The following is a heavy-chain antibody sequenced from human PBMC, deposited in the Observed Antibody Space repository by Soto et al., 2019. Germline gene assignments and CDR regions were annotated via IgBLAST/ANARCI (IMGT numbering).Heavy chain of an antibody. CDR1: GGTFSSYA. Sequence: SVKVSCKASGGTFSSYAISWVRQAPGQGLEWMGGIIPIFGTANYAQKFQGRVTITADESTSTAYMELSSLRSEDTAVYYCARDTKGLVMIFGVVITQDYGMDVWGQGTTVTVSS. D-gene: IGHD3-3*01. CDR2: IIPIFGTA. J-gene: IGHJ6*02. CDR3: ARDTKGLVMIFGVVITQDYGMDV. V-gene: IGHV1-69*13.